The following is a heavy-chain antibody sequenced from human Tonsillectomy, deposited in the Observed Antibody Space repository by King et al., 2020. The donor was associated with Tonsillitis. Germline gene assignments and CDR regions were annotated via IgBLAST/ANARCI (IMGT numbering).Heavy chain of an antibody. CDR1: GGSISSSTYY. Sequence: QLQESGPGLVKPSETLSLTCTVSGGSISSSTYYWGWIRQPPGKGLEWIGSIYYSGSTYYNPSLQSRVTISVDTSKNQFALKLGSVTAADTAVYYCARGGRDRDYENWFDSWGQGTLVTVSS. CDR2: IYYSGST. D-gene: IGHD4-17*01. J-gene: IGHJ5*01. V-gene: IGHV4-39*01. CDR3: ARGGRDRDYENWFDS.